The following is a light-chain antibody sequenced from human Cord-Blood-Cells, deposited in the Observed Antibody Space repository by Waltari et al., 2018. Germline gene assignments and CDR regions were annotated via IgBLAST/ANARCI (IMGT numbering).Light chain of an antibody. V-gene: IGKV1-39*01. Sequence: DIQMTQPPSSLSASVGDRDTVTCRASQSISSYLIWYQQKPGKAPKLLIYAASRLQSGVPSRCSGSGSGTDFTLTISSLQPEDFATYYCQQSYSTPLAFGSGTKVEIK. CDR3: QQSYSTPLA. CDR1: QSISSY. CDR2: AAS. J-gene: IGKJ3*01.